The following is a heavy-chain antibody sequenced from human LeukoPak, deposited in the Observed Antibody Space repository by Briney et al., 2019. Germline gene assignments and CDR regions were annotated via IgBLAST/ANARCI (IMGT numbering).Heavy chain of an antibody. D-gene: IGHD6-13*01. V-gene: IGHV1-69*13. Sequence: SVKVSCKASGGTFSSHAISWVRQAPGQGLEWMGGIIPIFGTANYAQKFQGRVTITADECTSTAYMELSSLRSEDTAVYYCARDRSTAAAGRSWYFDLWGRGTLVTVSS. CDR3: ARDRSTAAAGRSWYFDL. CDR2: IIPIFGTA. J-gene: IGHJ2*01. CDR1: GGTFSSHA.